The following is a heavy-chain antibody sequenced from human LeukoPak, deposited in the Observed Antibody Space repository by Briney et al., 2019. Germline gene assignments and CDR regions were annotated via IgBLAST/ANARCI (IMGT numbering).Heavy chain of an antibody. J-gene: IGHJ3*02. D-gene: IGHD2-15*01. CDR2: IEQDGSEK. CDR3: AREFCSGANCYPMGAFDM. V-gene: IGHV3-7*01. CDR1: GFTFSRYW. Sequence: GGSLGLSCAASGFTFSRYWMSWVRQAPGKGLEWVANIEQDGSEKYYVDSVKGRFTISRDNAKNSLYLQMNSLRAEDTAVYCCAREFCSGANCYPMGAFDMWGQGTMVTVSS.